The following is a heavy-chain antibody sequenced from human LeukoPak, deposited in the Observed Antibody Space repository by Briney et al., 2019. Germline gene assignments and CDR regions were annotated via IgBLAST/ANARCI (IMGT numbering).Heavy chain of an antibody. Sequence: SSETLSLTCAVYGGSFSGYYWSWIRQPPGKGLEWIGEINHSGSTNYNPSLKSRVTISVDTSKNQFSLKLTFVTAADTAVYYCARRASYYDSSGYYRGDAFDIWGQGTMVTVSS. CDR2: INHSGST. J-gene: IGHJ3*02. V-gene: IGHV4-34*01. CDR3: ARRASYYDSSGYYRGDAFDI. D-gene: IGHD3-22*01. CDR1: GGSFSGYY.